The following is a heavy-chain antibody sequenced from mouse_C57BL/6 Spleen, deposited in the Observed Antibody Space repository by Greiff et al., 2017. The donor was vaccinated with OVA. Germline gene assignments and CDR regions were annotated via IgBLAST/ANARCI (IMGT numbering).Heavy chain of an antibody. J-gene: IGHJ4*01. Sequence: EVNVVESGGGLVKPGGSLKLSCAASGFTFSDYGMHWVRQAPEKGLEWVAYISSGSSTIYYADTVKGRFTISRDNAKNTLCLQMTSMRSEDTAMYYCARGAYYSKGDAMDYWGQGTSVTVSS. CDR3: ARGAYYSKGDAMDY. CDR1: GFTFSDYG. V-gene: IGHV5-17*01. CDR2: ISSGSSTI. D-gene: IGHD2-5*01.